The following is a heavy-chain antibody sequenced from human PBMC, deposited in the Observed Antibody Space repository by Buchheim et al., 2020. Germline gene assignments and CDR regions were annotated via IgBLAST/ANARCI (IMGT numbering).Heavy chain of an antibody. J-gene: IGHJ4*02. V-gene: IGHV1-46*03. Sequence: QVQLVQSGAEVKKPGASVKVSCKASGYTFTSYYMHWVRQAPGQGLEWMGIINPSGGSTSYAQQFQGRVTMTRDTSTSTVYMELSSLRSEDTAVYYCARYLGAKGGSWYFGIFYWGQGTL. CDR1: GYTFTSYY. CDR2: INPSGGST. CDR3: ARYLGAKGGSWYFGIFY. D-gene: IGHD6-13*01.